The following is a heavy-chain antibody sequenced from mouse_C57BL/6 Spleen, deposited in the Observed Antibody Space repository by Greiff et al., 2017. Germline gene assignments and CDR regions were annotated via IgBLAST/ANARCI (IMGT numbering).Heavy chain of an antibody. Sequence: VQLQQPGAELVMPGASVKLSCKASGYTFTSYWMHWVKQRPGQGLEWIGEIDPSDSYTNYNQKFKGKSTLTVDKSSSTAYMQLSSLTSEDSAVYYCARWHYGSSYGVDYWGQGTTLTVSS. CDR2: IDPSDSYT. CDR1: GYTFTSYW. J-gene: IGHJ2*01. D-gene: IGHD1-1*01. CDR3: ARWHYGSSYGVDY. V-gene: IGHV1-69*01.